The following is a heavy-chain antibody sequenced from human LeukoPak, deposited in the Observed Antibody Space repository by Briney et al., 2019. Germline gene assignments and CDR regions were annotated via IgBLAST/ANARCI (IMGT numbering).Heavy chain of an antibody. V-gene: IGHV3-30-3*01. J-gene: IGHJ4*02. CDR2: ISSDGSNK. D-gene: IGHD6-19*01. Sequence: GGSLRFSCAASGFTFSRYALHWVRQAPGKGLEWVAVISSDGSNKYYAGSVEGRFTISRDNYNNTLLLQMNNLRAEDTAVYYCARTDISGWSRPLDCWGQGTLVTVSS. CDR3: ARTDISGWSRPLDC. CDR1: GFTFSRYA.